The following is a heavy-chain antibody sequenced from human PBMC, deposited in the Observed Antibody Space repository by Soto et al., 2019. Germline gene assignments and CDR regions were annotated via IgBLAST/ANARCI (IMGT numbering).Heavy chain of an antibody. V-gene: IGHV4-59*01. CDR3: ASSGIVGREVNTWFDP. CDR1: AGSITTSY. D-gene: IGHD3-22*01. CDR2: ISYRGST. J-gene: IGHJ5*02. Sequence: SETLTLTCTVSAGSITTSYWSWIRQPLGKALEWIGYISYRGSTNYNPSLKSRLTISIDTSKSQISLKLTSMTTADTAVYYCASSGIVGREVNTWFDPWGQGTLVTVSS.